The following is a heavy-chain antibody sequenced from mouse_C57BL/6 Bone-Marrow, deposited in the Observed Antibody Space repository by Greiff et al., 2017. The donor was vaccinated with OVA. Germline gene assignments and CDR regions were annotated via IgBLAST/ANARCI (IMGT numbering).Heavy chain of an antibody. J-gene: IGHJ1*03. CDR1: GYTFTDYY. Sequence: VQLQQSGPELVKPGASVKISCKASGYTFTDYYMNWVKQSHGKSLEWIGDINPNNGGTSYNQKFKGKATLTVDKSSSTAYMELRSLTSEDSAVYYCARNYYGSSHWYFDVWGIGTTVTVSS. D-gene: IGHD1-1*01. V-gene: IGHV1-26*01. CDR2: INPNNGGT. CDR3: ARNYYGSSHWYFDV.